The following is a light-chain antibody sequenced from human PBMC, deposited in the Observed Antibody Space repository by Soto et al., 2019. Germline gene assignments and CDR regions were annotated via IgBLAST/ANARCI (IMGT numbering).Light chain of an antibody. V-gene: IGKV3-20*01. J-gene: IGKJ2*01. CDR1: QSVSSSY. CDR3: QQYGNSPYT. Sequence: EIVLTQSPGTLSLSPGERATLSCRASQSVSSSYLTWYQQKPGQAPRLLIYGTSSRATGIPDRFSGSGSGTDVTLTISRLEPEDFAVYYCQQYGNSPYTFGQGTKLESK. CDR2: GTS.